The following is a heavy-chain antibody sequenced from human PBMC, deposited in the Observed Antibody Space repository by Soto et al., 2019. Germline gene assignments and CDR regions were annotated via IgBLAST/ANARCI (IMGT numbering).Heavy chain of an antibody. CDR3: AREGYDSGNYYYYTMDV. CDR2: IYYSGST. CDR1: GGSISSYY. V-gene: IGHV4-59*01. J-gene: IGHJ6*01. D-gene: IGHD3-22*01. Sequence: QVQLQESGPGLVKPSETLSLTCTVSGGSISSYYWSWIRQPPGKGLEWIGYIYYSGSTNYNPSLKSRVTISLDTSKDQFSLKLSSVTAADTAVYYCAREGYDSGNYYYYTMDVWGQGTTVTVSS.